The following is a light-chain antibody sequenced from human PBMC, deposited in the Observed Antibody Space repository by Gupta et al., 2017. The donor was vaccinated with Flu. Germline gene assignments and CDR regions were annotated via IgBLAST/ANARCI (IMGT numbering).Light chain of an antibody. CDR3: QVWDSSSDRGV. V-gene: IGLV3-21*02. Sequence: GQTARITCGGNNMATKTVHWYQQKPGQAPGLVVNDDSDRPSGIPERFSGSNSGNTATLTISRVEVGDEADYYCQVWDSSSDRGVFGGGTKLTVL. CDR1: NMATKT. CDR2: DDS. J-gene: IGLJ3*02.